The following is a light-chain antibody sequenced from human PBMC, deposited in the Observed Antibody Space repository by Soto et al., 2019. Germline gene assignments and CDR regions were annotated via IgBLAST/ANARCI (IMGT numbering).Light chain of an antibody. V-gene: IGKV1-5*03. CDR1: QSISSW. CDR2: KAS. Sequence: DIQVTQSPSTLSASVGDRVTITCRASQSISSWLAWYQQKPGKAPKLLIYKASSLESGVPARFSGSGFGTEFTLTISSLQSEDFAVYYCQQYNNWPPITFGQGTRLEIK. J-gene: IGKJ5*01. CDR3: QQYNNWPPIT.